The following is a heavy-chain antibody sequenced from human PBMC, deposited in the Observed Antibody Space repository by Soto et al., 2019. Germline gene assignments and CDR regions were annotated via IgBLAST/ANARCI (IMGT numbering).Heavy chain of an antibody. Sequence: ASVKVSCKASGYTFTRYYMHWVRQAPGQGLEWMGIINPSGGSTSYAQKFQGRVTMTRDTSTSTVYMELSSLRSEDTAVYYCARADYYDSSGYYHPNLGWFDPWGQGALVTVSS. V-gene: IGHV1-46*01. D-gene: IGHD3-22*01. J-gene: IGHJ5*02. CDR1: GYTFTRYY. CDR2: INPSGGST. CDR3: ARADYYDSSGYYHPNLGWFDP.